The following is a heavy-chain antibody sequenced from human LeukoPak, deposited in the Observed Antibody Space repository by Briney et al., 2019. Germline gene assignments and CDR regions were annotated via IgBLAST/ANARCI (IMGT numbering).Heavy chain of an antibody. CDR1: GYTFTSYG. V-gene: IGHV1-18*01. J-gene: IGHJ5*02. Sequence: GASVKVSCKASGYTFTSYGISWVRQASGQGLEWMGWISAYNGNTNYAQKLQGRVTMTTDTSTSTAYMELRSLRSDDTAVYYCARDVGYCTNGVCYLLSWFDPWGQGTLVTVSS. CDR3: ARDVGYCTNGVCYLLSWFDP. CDR2: ISAYNGNT. D-gene: IGHD2-8*01.